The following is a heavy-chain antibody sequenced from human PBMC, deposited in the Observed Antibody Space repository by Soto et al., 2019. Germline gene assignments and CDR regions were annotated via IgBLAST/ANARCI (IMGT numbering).Heavy chain of an antibody. CDR2: INVYNGET. CDR1: GGTFSSDF. CDR3: AREGATRRPSRPAIGWLES. V-gene: IGHV1-2*02. Sequence: GASVKVSCKASGGTFSSDFIRWVRQAPGQGLEWMGWINVYNGETNIAQKFQGRVAMTRDTSITTAYVELSRLRFDDTAVYFCAREGATRRPSRPAIGWLESWGQGTLVTVYS. J-gene: IGHJ5*01. D-gene: IGHD2-2*02.